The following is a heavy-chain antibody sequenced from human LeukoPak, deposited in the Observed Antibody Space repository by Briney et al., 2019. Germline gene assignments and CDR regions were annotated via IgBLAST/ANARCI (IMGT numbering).Heavy chain of an antibody. CDR1: GYTFTGYY. CDR3: ARETYGSGSFFYLRERKFDP. J-gene: IGHJ5*02. V-gene: IGHV1-2*02. CDR2: INPNSGGT. D-gene: IGHD3-10*01. Sequence: ASVKVSCKASGYTFTGYYMHWVRQAPGQGLEWMGWINPNSGGTNYAQMFQGRATMTRDTSISTVYMELSRLRSDDTAVYYCARETYGSGSFFYLRERKFDPWGQGTLVTVSS.